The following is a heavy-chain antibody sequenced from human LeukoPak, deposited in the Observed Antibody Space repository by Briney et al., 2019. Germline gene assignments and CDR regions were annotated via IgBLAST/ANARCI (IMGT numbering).Heavy chain of an antibody. J-gene: IGHJ4*02. CDR3: ARDRDWVTDY. Sequence: PGGSLRLSCVASGFTFSSYSMNWVRQAPGKGLEWVSSISSSSTYADSVKGRFTISRDNAKNSLYLQMNSLRAEDTAVYYCARDRDWVTDYWGQGTLVTVSS. CDR1: GFTFSSYS. D-gene: IGHD3-9*01. V-gene: IGHV3-21*04. CDR2: ISSSST.